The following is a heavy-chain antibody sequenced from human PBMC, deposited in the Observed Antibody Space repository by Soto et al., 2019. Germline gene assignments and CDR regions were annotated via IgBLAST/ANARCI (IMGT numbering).Heavy chain of an antibody. CDR1: GFTFNNYG. V-gene: IGHV3-30*18. Sequence: QVQLVESGVGVVQPGRSLRLSCAASGFTFNNYGMHWVRQAPGKGLEWVATISNDGSDKYYADSVKGRLTISRDNSKNTVYLQMNSLIAEETAVYYCAKDQGIAASHGIDWGQGTMVTVSS. CDR2: ISNDGSDK. CDR3: AKDQGIAASHGID. J-gene: IGHJ3*01. D-gene: IGHD6-13*01.